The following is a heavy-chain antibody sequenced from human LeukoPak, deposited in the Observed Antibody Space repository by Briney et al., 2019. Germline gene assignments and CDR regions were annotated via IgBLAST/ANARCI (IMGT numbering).Heavy chain of an antibody. D-gene: IGHD2-2*02. CDR1: GGSFSGYY. Sequence: SETLSLTCAVYGGSFSGYYWSWIRQPPGKGLEWIGEINHSRSTNYNPSLKSRVTISVDTSKNQFSPKLSSVTAADTAVYNCAREREDIVVVPAAIRRDWFDPWGQGTLVTVSS. J-gene: IGHJ5*02. CDR2: INHSRST. V-gene: IGHV4-34*01. CDR3: AREREDIVVVPAAIRRDWFDP.